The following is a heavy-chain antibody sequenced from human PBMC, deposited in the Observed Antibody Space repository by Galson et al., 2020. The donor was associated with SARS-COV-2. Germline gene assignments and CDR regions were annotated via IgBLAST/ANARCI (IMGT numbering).Heavy chain of an antibody. J-gene: IGHJ4*02. V-gene: IGHV3-64*01. D-gene: IGHD4-4*01. CDR3: ARARYTDNYSDF. CDR2: IASNGGST. Sequence: GGSLRLSCVVSGFTFSSYAMQWVRQAPGKGLEFVSAIASNGGSTYYAKSVKDRFTISRDNSKNTLFLQMDSLRAEDMAVYFCARARYTDNYSDFWGQGTLVTVST. CDR1: GFTFSSYA.